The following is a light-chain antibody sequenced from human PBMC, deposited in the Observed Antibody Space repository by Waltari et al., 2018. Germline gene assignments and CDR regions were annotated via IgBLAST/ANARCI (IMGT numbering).Light chain of an antibody. V-gene: IGLV2-11*01. Sequence: QSALTQPRSVSGSPGQSVTISCTGTSSDVGGYNYVSCYQQHPGKAPKLMIYDVSKRPSGVPDRFSGSKSGNTASLTISGLQAEDEADYYCCSYAGSYTPWVFGGGTKLTVL. CDR1: SSDVGGYNY. CDR3: CSYAGSYTPWV. J-gene: IGLJ3*02. CDR2: DVS.